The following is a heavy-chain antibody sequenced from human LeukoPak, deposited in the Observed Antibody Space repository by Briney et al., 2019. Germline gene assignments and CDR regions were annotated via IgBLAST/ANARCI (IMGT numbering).Heavy chain of an antibody. CDR1: GCTFSSYG. V-gene: IGHV3-30*02. CDR2: IRYDGSNK. J-gene: IGHJ4*02. D-gene: IGHD1-26*01. CDR3: ARQVVGATFQYYFDY. Sequence: GGSLRLSCAASGCTFSSYGMHWVRQAPGKGLEWVAFIRYDGSNKYYADSVKGPFTISRDNSKNTPYLQLNSLRAEDTAVYYCARQVVGATFQYYFDYWGQGTLVTVSS.